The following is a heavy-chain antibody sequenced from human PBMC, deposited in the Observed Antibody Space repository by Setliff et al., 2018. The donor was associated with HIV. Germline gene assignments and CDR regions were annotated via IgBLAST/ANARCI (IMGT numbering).Heavy chain of an antibody. D-gene: IGHD3-10*01. J-gene: IGHJ6*02. CDR3: ARSVIGYYYYGMDV. V-gene: IGHV4-34*01. Sequence: SETLSLTCTLNGVPLSDYYWNWIRQSPGKGLEWIVEVNHNGNINYNPSLKSRVTVSVDTSKNQFSLKLSSVTVADTAVYYCARSVIGYYYYGMDVWGQGTLVTVSS. CDR2: VNHNGNI. CDR1: GVPLSDYY.